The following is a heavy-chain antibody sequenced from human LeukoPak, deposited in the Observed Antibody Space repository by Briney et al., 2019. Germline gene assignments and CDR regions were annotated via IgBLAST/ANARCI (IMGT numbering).Heavy chain of an antibody. D-gene: IGHD2-8*02. CDR3: ARGSVVWVGGAFDI. J-gene: IGHJ3*02. CDR1: GGSISSYY. Sequence: SETLSLTCTVSGGSISSYYWSWIRQPPGKGLEWIGYIYYSGSTNYNPSLKSRVTISVDTSKNQFSLKLSSVTAADTAVYYCARGSVVWVGGAFDIWGQGTMVTVSS. CDR2: IYYSGST. V-gene: IGHV4-59*01.